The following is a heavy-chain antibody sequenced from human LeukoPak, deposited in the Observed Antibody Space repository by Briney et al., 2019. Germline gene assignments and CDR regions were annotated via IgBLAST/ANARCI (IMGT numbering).Heavy chain of an antibody. V-gene: IGHV1-46*01. D-gene: IGHD4-17*01. Sequence: GASVKVSCKASGYTFTSYYMHWVRQAPGQGLEWMGIINPSGGSTSYAQKFQGRVTITRDTSASTAYMELSSLRSEDTAVYYCASGSYAYYFDYWGQGTLVTVSS. CDR3: ASGSYAYYFDY. CDR1: GYTFTSYY. CDR2: INPSGGST. J-gene: IGHJ4*02.